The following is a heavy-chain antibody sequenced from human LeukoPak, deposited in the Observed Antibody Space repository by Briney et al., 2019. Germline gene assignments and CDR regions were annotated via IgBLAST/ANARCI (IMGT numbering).Heavy chain of an antibody. D-gene: IGHD3-10*01. V-gene: IGHV1-46*01. CDR3: ARDLGYGSGRKYGMDV. CDR2: INPSGGST. Sequence: ASVKVSCKASGYTFTSYYMHWVRQAPGQGLEWMGIINPSGGSTSYAQKFQGRVTMTRDTSTSTVYMELSSLRSEDTAVYYRARDLGYGSGRKYGMDVWGQGTTVTVSS. J-gene: IGHJ6*02. CDR1: GYTFTSYY.